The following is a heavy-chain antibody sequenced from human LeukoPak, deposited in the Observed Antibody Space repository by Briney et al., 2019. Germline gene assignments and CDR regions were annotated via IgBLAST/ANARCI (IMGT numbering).Heavy chain of an antibody. V-gene: IGHV4-59*01. CDR3: ARVTSYGDYYYYYMDV. Sequence: SETLSLTCTVSGGSISDYYWSWIRQPPGKGLEWIGYISYSGSTNYNPSLKSRVTMSVDTSKNQFSLKLSSVTAADTAVYYCARVTSYGDYYYYYMDVWGKGTTVTISS. J-gene: IGHJ6*03. CDR2: ISYSGST. CDR1: GGSISDYY. D-gene: IGHD4-17*01.